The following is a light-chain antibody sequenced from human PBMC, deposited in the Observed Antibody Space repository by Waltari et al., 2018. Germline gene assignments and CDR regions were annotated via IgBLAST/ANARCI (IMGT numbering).Light chain of an antibody. J-gene: IGKJ4*01. Sequence: AIRMTQSPSSLSASTGDRVTITCRASQGISSYLAWYQQKPGKAPKLLLYAASTLRSGVPSSFSGSGSGTDFTLTISCLQSEDFATYYCQQYYSYPLTFGGGTKVEIK. V-gene: IGKV1-8*01. CDR1: QGISSY. CDR2: AAS. CDR3: QQYYSYPLT.